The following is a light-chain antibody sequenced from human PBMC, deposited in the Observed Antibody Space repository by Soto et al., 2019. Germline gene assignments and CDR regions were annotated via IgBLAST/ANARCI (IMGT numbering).Light chain of an antibody. CDR2: EVI. V-gene: IGLV2-18*02. CDR1: SSDVGKYDR. Sequence: QSALTQPPSVSGSPGQSVTISCTGTSSDVGKYDRVSWYQQPPGTAPKLIIYEVINRPSGVPARFSGSKSGNTASLTISGLQAEDAADYYCSSYMSTSRYVCGAGTKLTVL. CDR3: SSYMSTSRYV. J-gene: IGLJ1*01.